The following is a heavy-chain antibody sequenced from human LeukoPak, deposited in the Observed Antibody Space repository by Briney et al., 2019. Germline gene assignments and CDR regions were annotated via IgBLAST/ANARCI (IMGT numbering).Heavy chain of an antibody. CDR2: IYYSGST. D-gene: IGHD6-13*01. J-gene: IGHJ5*02. Sequence: SETLSLTCTVSGGSISSHYWSWIRQHPGKGLEWIGYIYYSGSTYYNPSLKSRVTISVDTSKNQFSLKLSSVTAADTAVYYCARDRGIAAAGTGRGWFDPWGQGTLVTVSS. CDR3: ARDRGIAAAGTGRGWFDP. V-gene: IGHV4-59*06. CDR1: GGSISSHY.